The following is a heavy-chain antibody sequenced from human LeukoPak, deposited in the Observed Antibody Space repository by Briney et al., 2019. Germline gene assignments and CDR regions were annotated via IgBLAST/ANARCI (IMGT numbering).Heavy chain of an antibody. V-gene: IGHV1-69*06. D-gene: IGHD3-10*01. CDR2: IIPIFGTA. CDR1: GGTFSSYA. CDR3: ASYYYGSGSYDGKDY. Sequence: GASVKVSCKASGGTFSSYAISWVRQAPGQGLEWMGGIIPIFGTANYAQKFQGRVTITADKSMSTAYMELSSLRSEDTAVYYCASYYYGSGSYDGKDYWGQGTLVTVSS. J-gene: IGHJ4*02.